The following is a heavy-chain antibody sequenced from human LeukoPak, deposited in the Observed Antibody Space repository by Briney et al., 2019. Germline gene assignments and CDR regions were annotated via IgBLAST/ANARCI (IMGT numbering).Heavy chain of an antibody. Sequence: GGSLRLSCAASGFTVSSDYMTWVRQAPGKGLEWVSVIYSDGSTYYADSVKGRFTISRDNSKNTLYLQMNSLRVEDTAVYYCAKVSGVVTIFGVVRSLGYWGQGTLVTVSS. V-gene: IGHV3-66*01. CDR3: AKVSGVVTIFGVVRSLGY. CDR2: IYSDGST. D-gene: IGHD3-3*01. CDR1: GFTVSSDY. J-gene: IGHJ4*02.